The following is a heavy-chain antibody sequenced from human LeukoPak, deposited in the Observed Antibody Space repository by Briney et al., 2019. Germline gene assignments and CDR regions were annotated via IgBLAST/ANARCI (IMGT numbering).Heavy chain of an antibody. CDR1: GFTFSDYY. V-gene: IGHV3-11*05. Sequence: PGGSLRLSCTASGFTFSDYYMTWIRQAPGKGLEWPSYVSTDSTYTNYADSVKGRFTISRDNAKSSLYLQLNSLTAEDTAVYYCTREDNWYFDLWGRGNLVTVSS. J-gene: IGHJ2*01. CDR3: TREDNWYFDL. CDR2: VSTDSTYT.